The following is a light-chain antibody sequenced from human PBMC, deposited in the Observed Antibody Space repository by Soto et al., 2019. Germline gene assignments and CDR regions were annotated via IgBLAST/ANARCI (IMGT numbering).Light chain of an antibody. CDR1: QSVDSY. J-gene: IGKJ4*01. V-gene: IGKV3-11*01. CDR2: DVS. CDR3: PQRRNWPLT. Sequence: EIVLTQSPATLSLSAGERATLACRASQSVDSYLTWYQQKPGQAPRLLIYDVSKRATGIPVRFSGSGSGTDFTLTISSLEPEDVAIYYCPQRRNWPLTFGGGTKVEIK.